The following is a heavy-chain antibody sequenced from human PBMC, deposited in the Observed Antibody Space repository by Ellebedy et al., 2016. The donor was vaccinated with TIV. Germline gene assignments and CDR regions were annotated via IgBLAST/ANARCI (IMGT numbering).Heavy chain of an antibody. CDR2: ISGSGSRT. V-gene: IGHV3-23*01. CDR1: GFTSISYA. CDR3: AKVFGGLDTQYYYGLHV. J-gene: IGHJ6*02. Sequence: GESLKISCAGSGFTSISYAMSWVRQAPRKGLEWVSTISGSGSRTYYADSVKGRFTISRDNSKNTLYLQMNSLRAEDTAVYYCAKVFGGLDTQYYYGLHVWGQGTTVTVSS. D-gene: IGHD3-10*01.